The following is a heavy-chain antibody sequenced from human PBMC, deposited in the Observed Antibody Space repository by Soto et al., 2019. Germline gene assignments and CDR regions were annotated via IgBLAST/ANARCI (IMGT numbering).Heavy chain of an antibody. Sequence: QVPLVQSGVEVKKPGASVKVSCKASGYMFTSYGLTWVRQAPGQGLEWMGWISPFNGNTKYAQNLQGRVTLTTDTSTNTVHMQWTGLRSDDTAVYYCARGGSRRGHEYWGQGTLVTVSS. CDR2: ISPFNGNT. CDR3: ARGGSRRGHEY. CDR1: GYMFTSYG. J-gene: IGHJ4*02. V-gene: IGHV1-18*01. D-gene: IGHD6-13*01.